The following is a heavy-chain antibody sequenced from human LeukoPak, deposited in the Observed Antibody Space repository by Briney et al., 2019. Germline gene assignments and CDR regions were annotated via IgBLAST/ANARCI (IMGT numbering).Heavy chain of an antibody. CDR2: IYYSGST. Sequence: KPSETLSLTCTVSGGSISSYYWSWIRQPPGKGLEWIGYIYYSGSTNYNPSLKSRVTISVDTSKNQFSLKLSSVTAADTAVYYCARVYYDFWSGYPIGGSFDYWGQGTLVTVPS. CDR3: ARVYYDFWSGYPIGGSFDY. D-gene: IGHD3-3*01. CDR1: GGSISSYY. J-gene: IGHJ4*02. V-gene: IGHV4-59*01.